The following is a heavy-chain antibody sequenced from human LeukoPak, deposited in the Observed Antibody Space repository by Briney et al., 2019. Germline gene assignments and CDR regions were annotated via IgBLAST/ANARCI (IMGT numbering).Heavy chain of an antibody. CDR2: IHHSGST. D-gene: IGHD2-2*02. CDR3: ARDCSSTSCYTGDKDSGWYFDL. CDR1: GGSFSGYY. J-gene: IGHJ2*01. Sequence: SETLSLTCAVYGGSFSGYYWSWIRRPPGKGLEWIGEIHHSGSTNYNPSLKSRVTISVDTSKNQFSLKLSSVTAADTAVYNCARDCSSTSCYTGDKDSGWYFDLWGRGTLVTVSS. V-gene: IGHV4-34*01.